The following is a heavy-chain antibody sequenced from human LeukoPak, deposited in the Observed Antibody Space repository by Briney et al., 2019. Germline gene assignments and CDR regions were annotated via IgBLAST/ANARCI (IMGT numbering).Heavy chain of an antibody. CDR3: ARGGSSSSPFSDY. J-gene: IGHJ4*02. D-gene: IGHD6-13*01. V-gene: IGHV1-46*01. Sequence: ASVKVSCKASGYTFTNYFMHWVRQAPGQGRVWMGIINPSSGSTSYAQKFQGRVTMTRDTSTSTVYMELSSLRSEDTAVYYCARGGSSSSPFSDYWGQGTLVTVSS. CDR1: GYTFTNYF. CDR2: INPSSGST.